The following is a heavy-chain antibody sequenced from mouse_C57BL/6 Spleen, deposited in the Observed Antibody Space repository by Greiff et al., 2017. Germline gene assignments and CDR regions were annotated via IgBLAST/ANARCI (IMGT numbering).Heavy chain of an antibody. CDR3: ARSSDDGYYVYYAMDY. V-gene: IGHV1-85*01. CDR1: GYTFTSYD. D-gene: IGHD2-3*01. Sequence: QVQLQQSGPELVKPGASVKLSCKASGYTFTSYDINWVKQRPGQGLEWIGWIYPRDGSTKYNEKFKGKATLTVDTSSSTAYMELHSLTSEDSAVYFCARSSDDGYYVYYAMDYWGQGTSVTVSS. CDR2: IYPRDGST. J-gene: IGHJ4*01.